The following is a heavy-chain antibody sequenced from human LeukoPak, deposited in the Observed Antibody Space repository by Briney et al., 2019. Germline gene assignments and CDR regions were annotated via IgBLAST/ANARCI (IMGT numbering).Heavy chain of an antibody. CDR2: IRYNGNNQ. D-gene: IGHD5-18*01. CDR1: GFTFNNYG. V-gene: IGHV3-30*02. CDR3: ARDLSGIAGYTYGRGIDY. J-gene: IGHJ4*02. Sequence: GGSLRLSCAASGFTFNNYGMHWVRQAPGKGLEWVAFIRYNGNNQYYADSVKGRFTISRDNSKNTLYLQMNSLKGDDTAVYYCARDLSGIAGYTYGRGIDYWGQGTLVTVSS.